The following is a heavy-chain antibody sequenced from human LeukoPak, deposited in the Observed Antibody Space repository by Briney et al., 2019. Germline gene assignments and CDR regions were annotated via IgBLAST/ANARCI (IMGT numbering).Heavy chain of an antibody. CDR3: AKPYYDFWSGYTGAFDI. CDR1: VGSISSYY. Sequence: SETLSLTCTVSVGSISSYYWSWIRQPAGKGLEWIGRIYTSGSTNYNPSLKSRVTMSVDTSKNQFSLKLSSVTAADTAVYYCAKPYYDFWSGYTGAFDIWGQGTMVTVSS. V-gene: IGHV4-4*07. CDR2: IYTSGST. J-gene: IGHJ3*02. D-gene: IGHD3-3*01.